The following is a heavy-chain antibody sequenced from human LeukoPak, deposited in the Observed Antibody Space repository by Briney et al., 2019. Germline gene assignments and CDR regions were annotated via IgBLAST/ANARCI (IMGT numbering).Heavy chain of an antibody. Sequence: SETLSLTCAVSGGSISSGSYSWSWIRQPPGKGLECIAYIYHSASTYYNPSLKSRVSISVDRSQNQFSLKLNSVTAADTAVYYCARVSSYCSGGTCYSGVFDYWGQGTLVTVSS. D-gene: IGHD2-15*01. V-gene: IGHV4-30-2*01. J-gene: IGHJ4*02. CDR1: GGSISSGSYS. CDR2: IYHSAST. CDR3: ARVSSYCSGGTCYSGVFDY.